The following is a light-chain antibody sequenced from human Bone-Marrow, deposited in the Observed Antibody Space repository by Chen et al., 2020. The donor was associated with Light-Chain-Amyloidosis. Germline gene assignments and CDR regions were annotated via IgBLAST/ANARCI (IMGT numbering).Light chain of an antibody. CDR3: SSFTSSSSYV. Sequence: QSALTLPASVSGSPGPSITISCTGTSGDVRTYNYVSWYQQQPCKAPKDMIYAVSNRPSGVSNRFSGSKSCNPASLTISGLQAEDEADYYCSSFTSSSSYVFGPGTKVTVL. V-gene: IGLV2-14*01. CDR1: SGDVRTYNY. CDR2: AVS. J-gene: IGLJ1*01.